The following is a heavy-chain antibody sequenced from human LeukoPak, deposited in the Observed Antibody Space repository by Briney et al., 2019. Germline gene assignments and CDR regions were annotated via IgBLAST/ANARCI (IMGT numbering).Heavy chain of an antibody. J-gene: IGHJ6*02. Sequence: PSETLSLACTVSGGSTSSYYWSWIRQPPGKGLEWIGYIYYSGSTNYNPSLKSRVTISVDTSKNQFSLKLSSVTAADTAVYYCARDLIYYYGMDVWGQGTTVTVSS. CDR2: IYYSGST. V-gene: IGHV4-59*01. CDR3: ARDLIYYYGMDV. CDR1: GGSTSSYY.